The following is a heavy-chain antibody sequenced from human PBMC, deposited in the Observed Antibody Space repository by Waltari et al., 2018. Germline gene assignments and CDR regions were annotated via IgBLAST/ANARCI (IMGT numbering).Heavy chain of an antibody. J-gene: IGHJ4*02. CDR1: GDSISGNYW. V-gene: IGHV4-4*02. Sequence: QVHLQESGQGLVKPSGTLSLTCAVSGDSISGNYWWDWVRQSPEKGLEWMGQVHHSGKTHYNPSIQSRVAISVDKPKNQFSLNLNSVTAADTAIYYCAGDRAIGLFFDYWGRGTLVTVSS. D-gene: IGHD2-2*01. CDR2: VHHSGKT. CDR3: AGDRAIGLFFDY.